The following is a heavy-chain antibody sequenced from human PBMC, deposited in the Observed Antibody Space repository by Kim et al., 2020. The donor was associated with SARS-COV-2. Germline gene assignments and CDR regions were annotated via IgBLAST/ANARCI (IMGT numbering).Heavy chain of an antibody. D-gene: IGHD2-15*01. V-gene: IGHV3-7*04. CDR2: IKQDGSEK. J-gene: IGHJ6*02. CDR1: GFTFSSYW. CDR3: ARGPWCSGGSCRYYYYGMDV. Sequence: GGSLRLSCAASGFTFSSYWMSWVRQAPGKGLEWVANIKQDGSEKYYVDSVKGRFTISRDNAKNSLYLQMNSLRAEDTAVYYCARGPWCSGGSCRYYYYGMDVWGQGTTVTVSS.